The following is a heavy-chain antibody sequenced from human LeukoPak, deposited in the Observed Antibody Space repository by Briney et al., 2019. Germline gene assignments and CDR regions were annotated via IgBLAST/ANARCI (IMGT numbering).Heavy chain of an antibody. V-gene: IGHV4-34*01. CDR1: GGSFSGYY. CDR3: ASSSSGYPDRA. Sequence: SETLSLTCAVYGGSFSGYYWSWIRQPPGKGLEWIGEINHSGSTNYNPSLKSRVTISVDTSKNQFSLKLSSVTAADTAVYYCASSSSGYPDRAWGQGTLLTVSS. J-gene: IGHJ5*02. D-gene: IGHD3-22*01. CDR2: INHSGST.